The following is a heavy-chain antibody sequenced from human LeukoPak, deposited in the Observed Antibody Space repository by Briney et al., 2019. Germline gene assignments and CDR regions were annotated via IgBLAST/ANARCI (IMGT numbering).Heavy chain of an antibody. CDR3: ARHLRGPTGTYYFDY. Sequence: SETLSLTCIVSGGSISTYYWSWIRQPPGKGLEWIGYISYSGSANYNPSPKSRITISVDTPKNQFSLKLSSVTAADTAVYYCARHLRGPTGTYYFDYWGQGTLVTVSS. J-gene: IGHJ4*02. V-gene: IGHV4-59*08. D-gene: IGHD1-14*01. CDR2: ISYSGSA. CDR1: GGSISTYY.